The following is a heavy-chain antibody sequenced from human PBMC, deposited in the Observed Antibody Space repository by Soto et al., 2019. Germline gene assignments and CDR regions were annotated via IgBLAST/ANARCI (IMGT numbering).Heavy chain of an antibody. Sequence: SVKVSCKAFGFTFSSSAVQWVRQARGQRLEWIGWIVVGSGNTNYAQKFQERVTISRDMSTSTAYMELSSLRSEDTAVYYCAADGYFYDSSYAFDIWGLGTTVTVSS. D-gene: IGHD3-22*01. CDR1: GFTFSSSA. CDR2: IVVGSGNT. CDR3: AADGYFYDSSYAFDI. J-gene: IGHJ3*02. V-gene: IGHV1-58*01.